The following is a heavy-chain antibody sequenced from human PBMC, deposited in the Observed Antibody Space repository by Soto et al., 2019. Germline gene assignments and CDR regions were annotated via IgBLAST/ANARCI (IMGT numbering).Heavy chain of an antibody. CDR2: IYYSGST. J-gene: IGHJ4*02. CDR1: GGSISSYY. CDR3: ARLPSIAARPYYFDY. Sequence: SETLSLTCTVSGGSISSYYWSWIRQPPGKGLEWIGYIYYSGSTNYNPSLKSRVTISVDTSKNQFSLKLSSVTAADTAVYYCARLPSIAARPYYFDYWGQGTLVTVSS. V-gene: IGHV4-59*08. D-gene: IGHD6-6*01.